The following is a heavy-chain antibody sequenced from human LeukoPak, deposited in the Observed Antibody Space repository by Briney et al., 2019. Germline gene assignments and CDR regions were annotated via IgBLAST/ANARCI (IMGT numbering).Heavy chain of an antibody. Sequence: GGSLRLSCAASGFTFSSYGMHWVRQAPGKGLEWVAVIWYDGSNKYYADSVKGRFTISRDNAKKRLYLQMNSLRDEDTAVYYCARDQYYYGSGSYLYYWGQGNLVTVSS. J-gene: IGHJ4*02. D-gene: IGHD3-10*01. CDR3: ARDQYYYGSGSYLYY. CDR2: IWYDGSNK. CDR1: GFTFSSYG. V-gene: IGHV3-33*01.